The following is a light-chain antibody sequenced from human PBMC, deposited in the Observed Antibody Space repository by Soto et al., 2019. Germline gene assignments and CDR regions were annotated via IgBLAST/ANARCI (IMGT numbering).Light chain of an antibody. J-gene: IGKJ5*01. V-gene: IGKV3-20*01. Sequence: IVLTQSQGTLSLSPGERATLSCRASQSVSNSYLAWYQQKPGQAPRLLIYGASCRATGIADRFSGSGSGTDFTLTISRLEPEDSAVYCCQQYGNSPRTFGQGTRLEIK. CDR3: QQYGNSPRT. CDR2: GAS. CDR1: QSVSNSY.